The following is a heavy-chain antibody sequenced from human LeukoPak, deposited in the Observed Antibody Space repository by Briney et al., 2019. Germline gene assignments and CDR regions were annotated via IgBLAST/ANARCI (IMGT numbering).Heavy chain of an antibody. CDR1: GGSISSSSYY. D-gene: IGHD3-9*01. CDR2: IYYSGST. J-gene: IGHJ4*02. Sequence: PSETLSLTCTVSGGSISSSSYYWGWIRQPPGKGLEWIGSIYYSGSTYYNPSLKSRVTISVDTSKNQFSLKLSSVTAADTAVYYCARQDGDYDILTGYYGGRYYFDYWGQGTLVTVSS. CDR3: ARQDGDYDILTGYYGGRYYFDY. V-gene: IGHV4-39*01.